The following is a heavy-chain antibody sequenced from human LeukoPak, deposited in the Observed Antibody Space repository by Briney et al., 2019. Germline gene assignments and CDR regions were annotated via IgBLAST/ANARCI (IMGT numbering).Heavy chain of an antibody. CDR1: GFTFSSSA. V-gene: IGHV1-58*02. CDR2: IVVGSGNT. D-gene: IGHD3-10*01. Sequence: GASVKVSFKASGFTFSSSAMQWVRQARGQRLEWIGWIVVGSGNTNYAQKFQERVTITRDMSTSTAYMELSSLRSEDTAVYYCAADGYYGSRSFFDYWGQGTLVTVSS. CDR3: AADGYYGSRSFFDY. J-gene: IGHJ4*02.